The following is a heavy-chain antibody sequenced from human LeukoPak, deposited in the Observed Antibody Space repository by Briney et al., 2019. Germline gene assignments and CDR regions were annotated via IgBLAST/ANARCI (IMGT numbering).Heavy chain of an antibody. Sequence: GGSLRLSCAASGFTFSNYDMGWVRQAPGEGLEWVSTISGSGTSTYYTDSVKGRFTISRDNPKNAQYLQMNSLRAEDTAVCYCAKAIAATGRWWIFDYWGQGTLVTVSS. D-gene: IGHD6-13*01. CDR3: AKAIAATGRWWIFDY. CDR1: GFTFSNYD. J-gene: IGHJ4*02. CDR2: ISGSGTST. V-gene: IGHV3-23*01.